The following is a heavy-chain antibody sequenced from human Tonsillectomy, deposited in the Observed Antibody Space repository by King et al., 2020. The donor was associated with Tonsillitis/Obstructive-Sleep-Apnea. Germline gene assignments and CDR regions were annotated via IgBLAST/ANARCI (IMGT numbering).Heavy chain of an antibody. CDR2: SXPNNGDT. CDR1: GYTFTSYD. V-gene: IGHV1-18*01. CDR3: ARDYYDSSGYYHGYFQH. D-gene: IGHD3-22*01. J-gene: IGHJ1*01. Sequence: VQLVESGAEVKKPGASVKVSCKASGYTFTSYDITWVRQAPGQGLEWMGXSXPNNGDTNYAQKLQGRVTMTSDQSTSTAYMELXXLXSDDTAVYYCARDYYDSSGYYHGYFQHWGQGTLVSVSS.